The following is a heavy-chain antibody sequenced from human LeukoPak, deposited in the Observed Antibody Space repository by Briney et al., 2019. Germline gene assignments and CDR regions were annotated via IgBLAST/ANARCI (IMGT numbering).Heavy chain of an antibody. J-gene: IGHJ4*02. V-gene: IGHV3-53*01. CDR3: ASSYSSSSGDY. CDR1: GFTFSSYW. D-gene: IGHD6-6*01. Sequence: GGSLRLSCAASGFTFSSYWMSWVRQAPGKGLEWVSVIYSGGSTYYADSVKGRFTISRDNSKNTLYLQMNSLRAEDTAVYYCASSYSSSSGDYWGQGTLVTVSS. CDR2: IYSGGST.